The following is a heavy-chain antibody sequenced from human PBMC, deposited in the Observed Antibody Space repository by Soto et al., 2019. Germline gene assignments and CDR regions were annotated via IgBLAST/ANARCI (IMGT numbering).Heavy chain of an antibody. CDR1: VGSIRRSSYY. D-gene: IGHD6-6*01. J-gene: IGHJ4*02. V-gene: IGHV4-39*02. CDR2: IFFSGII. CDR3: ARLARYFDY. Sequence: PVPLSRTSTVLVGSIRRSSYYGSSIRLPPGKGLEWIGSIFFSGIIYYNPSLKSQVTISVDTSKNHFSLKLRSVIAADTAVYYCARLARYFDYWGQGTLVTVSS.